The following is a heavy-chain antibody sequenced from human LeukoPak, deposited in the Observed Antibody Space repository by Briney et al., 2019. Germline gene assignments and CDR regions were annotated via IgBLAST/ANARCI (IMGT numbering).Heavy chain of an antibody. CDR3: AGYDYVWGDLRSHF. CDR2: IESNCDGGAA. CDR1: GFTFSNAW. D-gene: IGHD3-16*01. Sequence: GGSLRLSCAGSGFTFSNAWMNWVRQAPGEGLEWVGRIESNCDGGAAIYAAAVRGRFIISRDDSKHTLYLHMNSRKPEDTAIYYCAGYDYVWGDLRSHFWGQGTLVSVSS. J-gene: IGHJ4*02. V-gene: IGHV3-15*04.